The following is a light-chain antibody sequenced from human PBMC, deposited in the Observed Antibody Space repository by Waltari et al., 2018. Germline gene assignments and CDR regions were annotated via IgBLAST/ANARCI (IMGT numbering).Light chain of an antibody. CDR1: RDITTN. CDR2: RAS. Sequence: QLTKSPAFVSGSVGDRVTSTCRASRDITTNLAWYHQRPGKAPKLLIDRASFFQRGVPSRFRGSGSGTEFSLTIGSLQPEDFATYYCQQLYNFPLTFGGGTKVEVK. V-gene: IGKV1-9*01. CDR3: QQLYNFPLT. J-gene: IGKJ4*01.